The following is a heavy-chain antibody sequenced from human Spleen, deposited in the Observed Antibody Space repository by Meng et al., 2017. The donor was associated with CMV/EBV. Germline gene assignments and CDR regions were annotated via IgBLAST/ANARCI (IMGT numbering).Heavy chain of an antibody. CDR1: GFTFSSYE. Sequence: GESLKISCAASGFTFSSYEMNWVRQAPGKGLEWVSYISSSGTVIYYTASVKGRFTISRDNAKNSLYLQMNSLRAEDTAVYYCAREYCSSTSCYPVDYYYGMDVWGQGTTVTVSS. CDR2: ISSSGTVI. CDR3: AREYCSSTSCYPVDYYYGMDV. J-gene: IGHJ6*02. V-gene: IGHV3-48*03. D-gene: IGHD2-2*01.